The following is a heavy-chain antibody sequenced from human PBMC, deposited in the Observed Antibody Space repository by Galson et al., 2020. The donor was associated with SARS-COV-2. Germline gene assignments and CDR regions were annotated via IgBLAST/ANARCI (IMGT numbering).Heavy chain of an antibody. CDR2: ISYDGSNK. V-gene: IGHV3-30-3*01. D-gene: IGHD3-3*01. CDR3: ARDADFWSGYYLDY. CDR1: GFTFSSYA. J-gene: IGHJ4*02. Sequence: GESLKISCAASGFTFSSYAMHWVRQAPGKGLEWVAVISYDGSNKYYADSVKGRFTISRDNSKNTLYLQMNSLRAEDTAVYYCARDADFWSGYYLDYWGQGTLVTVSS.